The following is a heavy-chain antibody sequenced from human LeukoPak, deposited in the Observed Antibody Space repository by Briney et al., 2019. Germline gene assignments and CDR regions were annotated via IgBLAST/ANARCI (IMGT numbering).Heavy chain of an antibody. Sequence: PGGSLRLSCAASGFTVSSNYMSWVRQAPGKGLEWVSVIYSGGSTYYADSVKGRFTISRDNSKNTLYLQMNSLRAEDTAVYYCARDLGSGTQYTFFDYWGQGTLVTVSS. CDR1: GFTVSSNY. CDR3: ARDLGSGTQYTFFDY. D-gene: IGHD3-10*01. J-gene: IGHJ4*02. V-gene: IGHV3-53*01. CDR2: IYSGGST.